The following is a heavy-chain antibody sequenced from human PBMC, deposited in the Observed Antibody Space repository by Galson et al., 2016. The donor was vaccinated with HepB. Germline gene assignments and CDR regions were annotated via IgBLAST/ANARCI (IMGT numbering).Heavy chain of an antibody. CDR2: IHPESGVT. V-gene: IGHV1-2*04. CDR3: ARDIFGDHFDN. CDR1: GYTFTDFY. Sequence: SVKVSCKASGYTFTDFYIHWVRQAPGQGLEWMGWIHPESGVTDYAQKFQGLVTLTRDTSINTVYMDLRSLKSNDTAVYYCARDIFGDHFDNWGQGTLVTVSS. J-gene: IGHJ4*02. D-gene: IGHD3-3*02.